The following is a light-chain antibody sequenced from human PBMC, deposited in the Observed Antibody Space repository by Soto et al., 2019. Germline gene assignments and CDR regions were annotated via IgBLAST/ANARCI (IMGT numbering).Light chain of an antibody. CDR2: DVS. V-gene: IGLV2-14*01. CDR3: CSYTTSNARQIV. Sequence: QSALTQPAYVSGSPGQSITISCTGTSSDVGGYNDFSWYQQHPGKAPKFMIYDVSNRPSGVSNRFSGSKSGNTASLTISGLQAEDEADYYCCSYTTSNARQIVFGTGTKLTVL. J-gene: IGLJ1*01. CDR1: SSDVGGYND.